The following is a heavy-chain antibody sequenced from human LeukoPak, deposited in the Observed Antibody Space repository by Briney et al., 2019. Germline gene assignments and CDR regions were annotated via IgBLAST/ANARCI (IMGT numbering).Heavy chain of an antibody. J-gene: IGHJ3*02. CDR2: IYPDDSDI. CDR3: ARHTRGVDTALVQDAFDI. CDR1: EYRFTNYW. D-gene: IGHD5-18*01. Sequence: GESLQISCKGSEYRFTNYWIGWVRQMPGKGLECMGIIYPDDSDIRYSPSFQGQVTISADKSVSTAYLQWSSLKASDTAIYYCARHTRGVDTALVQDAFDIWGQGTRVTVSS. V-gene: IGHV5-51*01.